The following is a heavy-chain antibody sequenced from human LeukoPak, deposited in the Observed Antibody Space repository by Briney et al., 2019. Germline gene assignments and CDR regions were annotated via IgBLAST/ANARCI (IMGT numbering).Heavy chain of an antibody. CDR2: ISSSGSNI. D-gene: IGHD5-12*01. CDR1: GFTFSSYS. V-gene: IGHV3-48*04. Sequence: GGSLRLSCAASGFTFSSYSMNWVRQAPGKGLEWVSYISSSGSNIYYADSVKGRFTISRDNAKNSLYLQMNSLRAEDTAVYYCARGWISDSFDYWGQGTLVTVSS. J-gene: IGHJ4*02. CDR3: ARGWISDSFDY.